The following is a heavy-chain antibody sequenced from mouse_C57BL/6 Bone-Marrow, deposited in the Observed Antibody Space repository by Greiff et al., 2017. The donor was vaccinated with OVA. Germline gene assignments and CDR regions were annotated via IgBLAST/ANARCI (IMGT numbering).Heavy chain of an antibody. CDR2: IRNKANGYTT. V-gene: IGHV7-3*01. CDR1: GFTFTDYY. J-gene: IGHJ2*01. Sequence: EVKVEESGGGLVQPGGSLSLSCAASGFTFTDYYMSWVRQPPGKALEWLGFIRNKANGYTTEYSASVKGRFTISRDNSQSILYLQMNALRAEDSATYYCASLDGYYFDYWGQGTTLTVSS. D-gene: IGHD2-3*01. CDR3: ASLDGYYFDY.